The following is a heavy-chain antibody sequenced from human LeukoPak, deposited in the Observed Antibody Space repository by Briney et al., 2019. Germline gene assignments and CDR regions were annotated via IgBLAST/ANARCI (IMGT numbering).Heavy chain of an antibody. CDR1: GYTFTSYG. CDR3: ARSEGVYYYMDV. Sequence: GASVKVSCKVSGYTFTSYGISWVRQAPGQGLEWMGWISAYNGNTNYAQKLQGRVTITTDESTSTAYMELSSLRSEDTAVYYCARSEGVYYYMDVWGKGTTVTVSS. V-gene: IGHV1-18*01. J-gene: IGHJ6*03. CDR2: ISAYNGNT.